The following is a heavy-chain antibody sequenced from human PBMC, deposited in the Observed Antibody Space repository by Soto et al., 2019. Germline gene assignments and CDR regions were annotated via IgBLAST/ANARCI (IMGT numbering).Heavy chain of an antibody. CDR3: ASRATTVVTDASYYYYGMDV. CDR1: GGTFSSYA. V-gene: IGHV1-69*13. Sequence: SVKVSCKASGGTFSSYAISWVRQAPGQGLEWMGGIIPIFGTANYAQKFQGRVTITADESTSTAYMELSSLRSEDTAVYYCASRATTVVTDASYYYYGMDVWGQGTTVTVSS. CDR2: IIPIFGTA. D-gene: IGHD4-17*01. J-gene: IGHJ6*02.